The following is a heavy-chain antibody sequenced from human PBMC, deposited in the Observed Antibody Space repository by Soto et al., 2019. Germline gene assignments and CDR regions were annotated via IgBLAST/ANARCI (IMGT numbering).Heavy chain of an antibody. CDR1: GFTFSSYA. CDR3: GKDRTAGLNYDFWSGYFDY. CDR2: ISSNGGST. V-gene: IGHV3-64D*09. D-gene: IGHD3-3*01. J-gene: IGHJ4*02. Sequence: GGSLRLSCSASGFTFSSYAMHWVRQAPGKGLEYVSAISSNGGSTYYADSVKGRFTISRDNSKNTLYLQMSSLRAEDRAVYFCGKDRTAGLNYDFWSGYFDYWGQGTLVTVSS.